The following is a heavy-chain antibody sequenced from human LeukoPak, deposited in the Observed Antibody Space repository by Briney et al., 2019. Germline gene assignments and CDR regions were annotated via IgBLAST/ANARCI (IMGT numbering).Heavy chain of an antibody. CDR2: ISGSGGTT. V-gene: IGHV3-23*01. Sequence: PGGSLRLSCAAPGFTFSSYGMRWVRQAPGKGLEWVSAISGSGGTTYYADSVKGRFTISRDNSKKTMYLQMKSLRAEDTAVYHCARDKAGAGFGDAFDIWGQGTMVTVSS. J-gene: IGHJ3*02. CDR1: GFTFSSYG. CDR3: ARDKAGAGFGDAFDI. D-gene: IGHD3-10*01.